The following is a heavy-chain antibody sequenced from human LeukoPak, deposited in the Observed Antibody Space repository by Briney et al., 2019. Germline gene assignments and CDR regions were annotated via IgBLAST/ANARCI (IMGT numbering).Heavy chain of an antibody. CDR3: ARGGRIIVATVYFDY. V-gene: IGHV4-61*02. Sequence: SETLSLTCTVSGCSISTSSYYWSWIRQPAGKGLEWIRRIYTSGSTNYNPSLKSRVTMSVDTSNNQFSLKLSSVTAADPAVYYCARGGRIIVATVYFDYWGQGTLVTVSS. CDR1: GCSISTSSYY. CDR2: IYTSGST. D-gene: IGHD5-12*01. J-gene: IGHJ4*02.